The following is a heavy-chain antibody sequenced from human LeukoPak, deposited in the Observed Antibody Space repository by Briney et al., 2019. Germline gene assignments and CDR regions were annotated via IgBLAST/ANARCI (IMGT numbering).Heavy chain of an antibody. CDR2: IYYSGST. CDR3: ARAGVYFDY. Sequence: SETLSLTCTVSGGSISSSSYYWGWIRQPPGKGLEWIGSIYYSGSTYYNPSLKSRVTISVDTSKNQFSLKLSSVTAADTAVYYCARAGVYFDYWGQGILVTVSS. D-gene: IGHD3-10*01. CDR1: GGSISSSSYY. V-gene: IGHV4-39*07. J-gene: IGHJ4*02.